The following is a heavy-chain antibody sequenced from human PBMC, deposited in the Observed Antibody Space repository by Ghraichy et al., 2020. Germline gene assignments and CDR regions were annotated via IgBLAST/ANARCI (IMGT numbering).Heavy chain of an antibody. CDR3: AREPYSSAVWYFDL. CDR2: ISSSSSYI. V-gene: IGHV3-21*01. D-gene: IGHD6-19*01. Sequence: GGSLRLSCAASGFTFSSYSINWVRQAPGKGLEWVASISSSSSYIYYADSVKGRFTISRDNAKNSLYLQMNSLRAEDTAVYYCAREPYSSAVWYFDLWGRGTLVTVSS. CDR1: GFTFSSYS. J-gene: IGHJ2*01.